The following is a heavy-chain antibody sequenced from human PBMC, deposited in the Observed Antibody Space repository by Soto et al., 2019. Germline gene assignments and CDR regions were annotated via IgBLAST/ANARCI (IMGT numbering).Heavy chain of an antibody. CDR2: IVVGSGNT. V-gene: IGHV1-58*01. CDR3: AALAAAGTAFDY. CDR1: GFTFTSSA. Sequence: QMQLVQSGPEVKKPGTSVKVSCKASGFTFTSSAVQWVRQARGQRLEWIGWIVVGSGNTNYAQKFQERVTITRDMSTSTAYMELSSLRSEDTAVYYCAALAAAGTAFDYWGQGTLVTVSS. J-gene: IGHJ4*02. D-gene: IGHD6-13*01.